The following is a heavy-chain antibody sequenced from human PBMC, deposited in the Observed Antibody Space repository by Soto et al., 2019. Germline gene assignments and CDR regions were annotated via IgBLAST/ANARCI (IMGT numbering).Heavy chain of an antibody. J-gene: IGHJ3*02. CDR3: ARPGGTTVVDAFDI. V-gene: IGHV1-69*06. D-gene: IGHD4-17*01. Sequence: QVQLVQSGAEVKKPGSSVKVSCKASGGTFSSYAISWVRQAPGQGLEWMGGIIHIFGTANYAQKFQGRVTITADKATSTAYMELSSLRSEDTAVYYCARPGGTTVVDAFDIWGQGTMVTVSS. CDR2: IIHIFGTA. CDR1: GGTFSSYA.